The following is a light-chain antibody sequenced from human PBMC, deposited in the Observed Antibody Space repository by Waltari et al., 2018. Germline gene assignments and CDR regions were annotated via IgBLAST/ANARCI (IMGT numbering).Light chain of an antibody. CDR2: AAS. CDR3: QQSYKLPYT. J-gene: IGKJ3*01. V-gene: IGKV1-39*01. CDR1: QRINIY. Sequence: DIQVTQSPSSLSASEGDTVTITCRASQRINIYLNWYQQKPGKAPKLLIYAASSLQSGAPSKFSGSGSGSDFTLTISSLQPEDSAAYYCQQSYKLPYTFGPGTKVEIK.